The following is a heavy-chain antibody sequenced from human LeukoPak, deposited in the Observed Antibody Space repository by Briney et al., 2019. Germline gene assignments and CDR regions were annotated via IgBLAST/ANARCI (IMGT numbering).Heavy chain of an antibody. CDR2: IYYSGST. J-gene: IGHJ4*02. V-gene: IGHV4-39*01. Sequence: SETLSLTCTVSGGSISSSSYYWGWIRQPPGKGLEWIGSIYYSGSTYYNPSLKSRVTISLDTSKNQFSLKLNSVTAADTAVYYCARHNIAAAGTDFDYWGQGTLVTVSS. D-gene: IGHD6-13*01. CDR1: GGSISSSSYY. CDR3: ARHNIAAAGTDFDY.